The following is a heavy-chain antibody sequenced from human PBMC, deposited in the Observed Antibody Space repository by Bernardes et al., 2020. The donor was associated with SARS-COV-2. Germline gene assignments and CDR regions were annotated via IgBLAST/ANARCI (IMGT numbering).Heavy chain of an antibody. CDR1: GYSFTSYW. CDR2: IYPGDSDT. D-gene: IGHD1-26*01. V-gene: IGHV5-51*01. CDR3: ARHDNVALSNGRYYWYGLDV. J-gene: IGHJ6*02. Sequence: GESLILSCKGSGYSFTSYWIGWVRQMPGTGLEWMGIIYPGDSDTTYSPSFQGQVTISADKSISTAYLQWSSLKASDTAMYYCARHDNVALSNGRYYWYGLDVWGQGTTVTVSS.